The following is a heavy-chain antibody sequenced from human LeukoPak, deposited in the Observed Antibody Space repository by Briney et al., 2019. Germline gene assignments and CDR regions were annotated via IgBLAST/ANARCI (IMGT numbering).Heavy chain of an antibody. CDR1: GFTFSRYW. CDR3: AKAGGASWYLY. D-gene: IGHD6-13*01. J-gene: IGHJ4*02. Sequence: GGSLRLSCAASGFTFSRYWMSWVRQAPGKGLEWVSDINGSGGRTYYADSVNGRFTISRDNSKNTLYLQMNSLRAEDTAVYYCAKAGGASWYLYWGQGTLVTVSS. V-gene: IGHV3-23*01. CDR2: INGSGGRT.